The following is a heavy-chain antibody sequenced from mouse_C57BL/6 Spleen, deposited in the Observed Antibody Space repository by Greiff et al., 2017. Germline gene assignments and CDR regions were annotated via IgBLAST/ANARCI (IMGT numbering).Heavy chain of an antibody. CDR3: AREEGTVVPFAY. Sequence: EVQLQQSGPGLVKPSQSLSLTCSVTGYSITSGYYWNWIRQFPGNKLEWMGYISYDGSNNYNPSLKNRISITRDTSKNQFFLKLNSVTTEDTATYYCAREEGTVVPFAYWGQGTLVTVSA. CDR1: GYSITSGYY. V-gene: IGHV3-6*01. CDR2: ISYDGSN. D-gene: IGHD1-1*01. J-gene: IGHJ3*01.